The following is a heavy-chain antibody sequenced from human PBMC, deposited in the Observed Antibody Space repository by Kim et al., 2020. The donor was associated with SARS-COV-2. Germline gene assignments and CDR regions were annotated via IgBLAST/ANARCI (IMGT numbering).Heavy chain of an antibody. D-gene: IGHD3-10*01. Sequence: SETLSLTCTVSGGSISSYYWSWIRQPPGKGLEWIGYIYYSGSTNYNPSLKSRVTISVDTSKNQFSLKLSSVTAADTAVYYCARDQTASMNYYGSGSYFWFDPWGQGTLVTVSS. CDR1: GGSISSYY. CDR3: ARDQTASMNYYGSGSYFWFDP. J-gene: IGHJ5*02. V-gene: IGHV4-59*13. CDR2: IYYSGST.